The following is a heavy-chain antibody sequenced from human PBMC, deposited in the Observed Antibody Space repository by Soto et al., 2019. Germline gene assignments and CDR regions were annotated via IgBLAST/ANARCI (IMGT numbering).Heavy chain of an antibody. CDR1: GFTFSSYG. J-gene: IGHJ6*02. V-gene: IGHV3-30*18. CDR2: ISYDGSNK. Sequence: GGSLRLSCAASGFTFSSYGMHWVRQAPGKGLEWVAVISYDGSNKYYADSVKGRFTISRDNSKNTLYLQMNSLRAEDTAVYYCAKPLRRFGELGSYYYGMDVWGQGTTVTVSS. CDR3: AKPLRRFGELGSYYYGMDV. D-gene: IGHD3-10*01.